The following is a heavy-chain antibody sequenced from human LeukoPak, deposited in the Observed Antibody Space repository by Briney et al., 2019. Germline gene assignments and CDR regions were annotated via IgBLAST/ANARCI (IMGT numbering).Heavy chain of an antibody. CDR1: GYTFNSYG. CDR3: AGDLKYNILTGYRSSFGFDP. D-gene: IGHD3-9*01. CDR2: ISAYNGNT. J-gene: IGHJ5*02. V-gene: IGHV1-18*01. Sequence: GASVKVSCKASGYTFNSYGISWVRQAPGQGLEWMGWISAYNGNTNYAQNLQGRVTMTTDTSTTTAYMELRSLRSDDTAVYYCAGDLKYNILTGYRSSFGFDPWGQGTLVTVSS.